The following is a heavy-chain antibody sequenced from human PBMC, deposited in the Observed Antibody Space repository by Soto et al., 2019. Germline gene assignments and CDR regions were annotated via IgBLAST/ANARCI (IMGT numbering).Heavy chain of an antibody. CDR3: AKRATGTYFDY. D-gene: IGHD1-1*01. Sequence: GGSLRLSCAASGFTLSSYAMNWVRQAPGKGLEWVSVISGSGGSTYYADSVKGRFTISRDNSKNTLYLQMNSLRAEDTAVYYCAKRATGTYFDYWGQGTQVTVSS. CDR1: GFTLSSYA. J-gene: IGHJ4*02. CDR2: ISGSGGST. V-gene: IGHV3-23*01.